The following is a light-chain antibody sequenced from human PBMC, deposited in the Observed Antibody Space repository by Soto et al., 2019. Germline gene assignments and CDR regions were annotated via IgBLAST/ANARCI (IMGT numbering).Light chain of an antibody. CDR2: EVS. CDR3: SSYTSSSTQV. CDR1: SSDIGNFNY. Sequence: QSALTQPASVSASPGQSITISCTGTSSDIGNFNYVSWYQQHPGKAPKLMIYEVSNRPSGVSNRFSGSKSGNTASLTISGLQAEDEADYYCSSYTSSSTQVFGTGTKLTVL. J-gene: IGLJ1*01. V-gene: IGLV2-14*01.